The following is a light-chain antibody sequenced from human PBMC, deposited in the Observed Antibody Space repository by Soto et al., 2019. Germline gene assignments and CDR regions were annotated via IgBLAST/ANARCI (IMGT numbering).Light chain of an antibody. V-gene: IGKV3-15*01. J-gene: IGKJ2*01. CDR1: QSVSTN. Sequence: EIVMTQSPATLSLSPGERATLSCRASQSVSTNLAWYQQKPGQAPRLLIYGASTRATGIPARFSGSGSGTEFTLTISSLQSEDFAVYYCQQYNNWPPYTFGQGTKVDIK. CDR3: QQYNNWPPYT. CDR2: GAS.